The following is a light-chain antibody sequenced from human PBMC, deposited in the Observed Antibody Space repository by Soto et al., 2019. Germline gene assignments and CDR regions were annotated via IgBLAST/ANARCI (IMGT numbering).Light chain of an antibody. J-gene: IGKJ2*01. CDR3: QQYGGSPHT. CDR1: QSVNSRY. CDR2: GAS. Sequence: EIVLTQSPGTLSLSPGERATLSCRASQSVNSRYLAWYQQKPGQAPRLHIYGASSRATDIPDRFSGSGSGTDFTLTISRLEPEDFVVYYCQQYGGSPHTFGQGTELEIK. V-gene: IGKV3-20*01.